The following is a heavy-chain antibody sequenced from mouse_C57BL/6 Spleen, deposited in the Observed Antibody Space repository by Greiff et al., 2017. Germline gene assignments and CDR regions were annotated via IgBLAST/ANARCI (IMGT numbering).Heavy chain of an antibody. CDR2: IYPSDSET. V-gene: IGHV1-61*01. CDR1: GYTFTSYW. CDR3: ARRGPYYSNYKAMDY. D-gene: IGHD2-5*01. J-gene: IGHJ4*01. Sequence: QVQLQQPGAELVRPGSSVKLSCKASGYTFTSYWMDWVKQRPGQGLEWIGNIYPSDSETHYNQKFKDKATLTVDNSSSTAYMQLSSLTSEDSAVYYCARRGPYYSNYKAMDYWGQGTSVTVSS.